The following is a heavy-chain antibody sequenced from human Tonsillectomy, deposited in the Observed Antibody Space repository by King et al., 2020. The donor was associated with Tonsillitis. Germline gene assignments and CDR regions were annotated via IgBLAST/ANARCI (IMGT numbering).Heavy chain of an antibody. CDR3: ATDNGLSDFDY. V-gene: IGHV1-18*01. CDR2: ISTYNDNT. J-gene: IGHJ4*02. Sequence: QLVQSGAEVKKPGASVKLSCKASGFTFTNFNIGWVRQAPGQGLEYMGWISTYNDNTHYAQRLQGRVTLTTDTATRTAYMELRSLRSADTAVYYCATDNGLSDFDYWGQGTLVTVSS. CDR1: GFTFTNFN.